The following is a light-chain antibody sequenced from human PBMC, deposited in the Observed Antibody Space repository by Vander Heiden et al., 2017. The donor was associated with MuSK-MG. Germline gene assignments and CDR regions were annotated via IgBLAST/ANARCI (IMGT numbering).Light chain of an antibody. CDR3: QQDKNWPFFT. CDR2: DAS. V-gene: IGKV3-15*01. Sequence: EIVMTQSPVALSVSVGERASLSCRASQSVNSNLAWYQQKPGQAPRLLIYDASTRATGVPARFSGSGYGTDFTLSISSRQSEDSAVYHCQQDKNWPFFTFGQGTKMVIK. J-gene: IGKJ2*01. CDR1: QSVNSN.